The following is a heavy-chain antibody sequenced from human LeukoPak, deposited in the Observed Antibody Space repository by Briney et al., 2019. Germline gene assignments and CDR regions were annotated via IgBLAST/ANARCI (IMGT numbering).Heavy chain of an antibody. CDR2: IYPGDSDT. CDR1: GYSFTSYW. Sequence: GESLKISCKGSGYSFTSYWIGWVRQMPGKGLEWMGIIYPGDSDTRYSPSFQGQVTISADKSISTAYLQWSSLKASDTAMYYCARGPRITVIRGGQWYCYMDVWGKGTTVTISS. D-gene: IGHD3-10*01. V-gene: IGHV5-51*01. J-gene: IGHJ6*03. CDR3: ARGPRITVIRGGQWYCYMDV.